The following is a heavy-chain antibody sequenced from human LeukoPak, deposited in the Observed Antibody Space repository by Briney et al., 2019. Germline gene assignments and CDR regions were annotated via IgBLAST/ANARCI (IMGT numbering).Heavy chain of an antibody. CDR3: ARDRSSWYGIDGGNWFDP. Sequence: PGRSLRLSCAASGFTFSSYAMHWVRQAPGKGLEWVAVISYDGSNKYYADSVKGRFTISRDNSKNTLYLQMNSLRAEDTAVYYCARDRSSWYGIDGGNWFDPWGQGTLVTVSS. CDR2: ISYDGSNK. CDR1: GFTFSSYA. J-gene: IGHJ5*02. D-gene: IGHD6-13*01. V-gene: IGHV3-30*04.